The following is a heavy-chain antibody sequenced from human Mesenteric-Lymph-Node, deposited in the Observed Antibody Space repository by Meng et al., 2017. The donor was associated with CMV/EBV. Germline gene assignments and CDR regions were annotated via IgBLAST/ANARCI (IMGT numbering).Heavy chain of an antibody. Sequence: GGSLRLSCAASGFTFSSYGMHWVRQAPGKGLEWVAFIPYDGSNKYYADSVKGRFTISRDNSKNTLYLQMNSLRVEDTAVYYCAKDGPIDYDCWSGYPDYWGQGTLVTVSS. D-gene: IGHD3-3*01. CDR2: IPYDGSNK. V-gene: IGHV3-30*02. CDR1: GFTFSSYG. CDR3: AKDGPIDYDCWSGYPDY. J-gene: IGHJ4*02.